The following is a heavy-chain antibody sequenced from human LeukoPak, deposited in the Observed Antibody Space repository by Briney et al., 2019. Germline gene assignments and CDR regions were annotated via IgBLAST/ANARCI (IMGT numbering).Heavy chain of an antibody. CDR2: IYSGGST. J-gene: IGHJ3*02. CDR3: AREYYYDSRAPGAFDI. D-gene: IGHD3-22*01. Sequence: GGSLRLSCAASGFTVSSNYMSWVRQAPGKGLEWVSVIYSGGSTYYADSVKGRFTISRDNSKNTLYLQMNSLRAEDTAVYYCAREYYYDSRAPGAFDIWGQGTMVTVSS. CDR1: GFTVSSNY. V-gene: IGHV3-66*01.